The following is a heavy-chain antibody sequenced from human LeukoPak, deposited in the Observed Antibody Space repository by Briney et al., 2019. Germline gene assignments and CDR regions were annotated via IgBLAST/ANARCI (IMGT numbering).Heavy chain of an antibody. Sequence: GGSLRLSCTASGFSVTGNYMSWVRQAPGKGLEWGSVFYGGGATYHVDSVKGRFTFSRDSSTNTLYLEMNNLRADDTAVYYCAATSVAYCSGGSCPEEHWGPGTLVTVSS. J-gene: IGHJ4*02. D-gene: IGHD2-15*01. V-gene: IGHV3-53*01. CDR2: FYGGGAT. CDR3: AATSVAYCSGGSCPEEH. CDR1: GFSVTGNY.